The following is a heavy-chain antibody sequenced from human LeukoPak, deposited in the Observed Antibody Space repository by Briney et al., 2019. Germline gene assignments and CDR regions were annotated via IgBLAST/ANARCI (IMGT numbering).Heavy chain of an antibody. V-gene: IGHV4-59*08. CDR1: GVSISNFF. Sequence: SETLSLTCTVSGVSISNFFWNWIRQPPGKGLEWIGYTHYTGDTNHNPSLKSRVSLSVDMSRNQFSLKLSSVTAADTAVYYCARHGSVYYYYGMDVWGQGTTVTVSS. J-gene: IGHJ6*02. D-gene: IGHD3-10*01. CDR3: ARHGSVYYYYGMDV. CDR2: THYTGDT.